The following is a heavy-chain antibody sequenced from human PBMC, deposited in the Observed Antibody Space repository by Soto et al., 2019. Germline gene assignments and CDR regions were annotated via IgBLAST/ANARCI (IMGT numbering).Heavy chain of an antibody. J-gene: IGHJ4*02. V-gene: IGHV4-31*03. D-gene: IGHD3-22*01. Sequence: SETLSLTCTVSGGSISSGGYYWSWIRQHPGKGLEWIGYIYYSGSTYYNPSLKSRVTISVDTSKNQFSLKLSSVTAADTAVYYCARDRGYYDSSGYYSYYFDYWGQGTLVTVSS. CDR1: GGSISSGGYY. CDR2: IYYSGST. CDR3: ARDRGYYDSSGYYSYYFDY.